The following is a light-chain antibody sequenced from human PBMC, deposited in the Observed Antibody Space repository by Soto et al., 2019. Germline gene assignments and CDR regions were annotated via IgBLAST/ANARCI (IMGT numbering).Light chain of an antibody. V-gene: IGLV1-47*01. Sequence: QPVLTQPPSASGTPGQRITISCSGSNSNIGGNNVFWYQQFPGTAPKLLIYMNNQRPSGVPDRFSGSKSGTSASLAISGLPSEDEADYYCATWDDSLSGPVFGGGTKLTVL. CDR3: ATWDDSLSGPV. CDR1: NSNIGGNN. J-gene: IGLJ3*02. CDR2: MNN.